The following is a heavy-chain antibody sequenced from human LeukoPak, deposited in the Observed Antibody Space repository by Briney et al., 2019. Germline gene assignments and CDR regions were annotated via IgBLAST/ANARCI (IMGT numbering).Heavy chain of an antibody. CDR3: ARHRPQGAYVGGLDD. CDR1: GGSISSSNYH. J-gene: IGHJ4*02. CDR2: IYRSGNT. Sequence: SETLSLTCTASGGSISSSNYHWGWIRQPPGKGLEWIGSIYRSGNTYYNPSPKSRVTISVDTSKNQFSLKLSSVTAADKAVYYCARHRPQGAYVGGLDDWGQGTLVTVSS. V-gene: IGHV4-39*01. D-gene: IGHD3-16*01.